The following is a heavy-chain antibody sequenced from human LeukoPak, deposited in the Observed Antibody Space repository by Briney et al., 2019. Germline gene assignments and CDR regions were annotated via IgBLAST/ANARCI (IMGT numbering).Heavy chain of an antibody. D-gene: IGHD6-19*01. CDR1: GGSISTDNYF. V-gene: IGHV4-39*01. Sequence: KTSETLSLTCTVSGGSISTDNYFWGWIRQPPGKGLEWIGSVYCTGSTYYKPSLQSRVTISVDTSKNQFSLKLRSVTATDTAVYYCARSVAGTVGDAFDIWGQGTVVTVSS. CDR3: ARSVAGTVGDAFDI. J-gene: IGHJ3*02. CDR2: VYCTGST.